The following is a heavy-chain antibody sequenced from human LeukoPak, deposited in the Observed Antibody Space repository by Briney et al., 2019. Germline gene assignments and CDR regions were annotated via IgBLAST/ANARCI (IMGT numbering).Heavy chain of an antibody. CDR3: SRDGLDYYGSGSYRGFDY. J-gene: IGHJ4*02. V-gene: IGHV3-49*04. D-gene: IGHD3-10*01. Sequence: GGSLRLSCTASGFTFGDYSMSWVRQAPGKGLEYIGFIRTKDFGGTTEYAASVKGRFTISRDDSKSIAYLQIHSLQSEDTAVYYCSRDGLDYYGSGSYRGFDYWGQGTLVTVSS. CDR2: IRTKDFGGTT. CDR1: GFTFGDYS.